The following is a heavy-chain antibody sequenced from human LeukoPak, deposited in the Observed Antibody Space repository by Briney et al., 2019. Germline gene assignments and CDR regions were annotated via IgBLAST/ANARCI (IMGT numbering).Heavy chain of an antibody. D-gene: IGHD3-3*01. CDR3: ARVRFGPGGELFDY. V-gene: IGHV4-4*07. CDR2: VYTSGTT. J-gene: IGHJ4*02. Sequence: SETLSLTCTVSGGSISPYYWSWIRQPAGKGLEWMGRVYTSGTTNYNPSLKSRVTMSVDASKNQFSLKLTSVTAADTAVYFCARVRFGPGGELFDYWGQGTLVTVSS. CDR1: GGSISPYY.